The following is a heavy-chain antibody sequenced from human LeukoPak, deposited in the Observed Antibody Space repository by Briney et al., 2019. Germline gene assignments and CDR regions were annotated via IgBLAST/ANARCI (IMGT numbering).Heavy chain of an antibody. V-gene: IGHV3-30*02. J-gene: IGHJ3*02. D-gene: IGHD4-17*01. Sequence: PGGSLRLSCAASGFTFSSYGMHWVRQAPGKGLEWVAYIWYDGSNKYYADSVKGRFVISRDNSENTLYLQMNSLRAEDTAVYYCAKDPNTATRAFDIWGQGTMVTVSS. CDR3: AKDPNTATRAFDI. CDR2: IWYDGSNK. CDR1: GFTFSSYG.